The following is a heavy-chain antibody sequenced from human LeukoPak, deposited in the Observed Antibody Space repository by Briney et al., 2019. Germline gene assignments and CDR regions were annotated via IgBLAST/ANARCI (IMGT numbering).Heavy chain of an antibody. D-gene: IGHD5-18*01. V-gene: IGHV4-34*01. CDR3: ARVTELDAFDI. CDR1: GGSFSGYY. J-gene: IGHJ3*02. CDR2: INHSGST. Sequence: SETLSLTRAVYGGSFSGYYWSWIRQPPGKGLEWIGEINHSGSTNYNPSLKSRVTISADTSKNQFSLELSSVTAADTAVYYCARVTELDAFDIWGQGTVVTVSS.